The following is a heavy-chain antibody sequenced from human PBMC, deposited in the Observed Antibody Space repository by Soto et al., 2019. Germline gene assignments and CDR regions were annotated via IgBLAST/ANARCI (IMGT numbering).Heavy chain of an antibody. CDR3: AKSTSVQDFDY. CDR1: GFTFSSYA. V-gene: IGHV3-23*01. J-gene: IGHJ4*02. D-gene: IGHD2-15*01. CDR2: ISGSGGST. Sequence: GGSLRLSCAASGFTFSSYAMSWVRQAPGKGLEWVSSISGSGGSTYYADSVKGRFTISRDNSKNTLYLQMNSLRAEDTAVYYLAKSTSVQDFDYWGQGTLVTVSS.